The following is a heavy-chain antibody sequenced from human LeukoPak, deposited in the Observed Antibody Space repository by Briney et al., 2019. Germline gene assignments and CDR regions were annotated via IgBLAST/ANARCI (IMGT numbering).Heavy chain of an antibody. CDR3: ARDKAHSYGRYFDP. Sequence: SETLSLTCSVPGGSIRTYYWNWIPHTPGKGLEWSGHISYGNTDYNPSLKTRVTISVDTSKNQFSLKLTSVTAADTAVYYCARDKAHSYGRYFDPWGQGALVIVSS. CDR1: GGSIRTYY. J-gene: IGHJ5*02. V-gene: IGHV4-59*01. CDR2: ISYGNT. D-gene: IGHD5-18*01.